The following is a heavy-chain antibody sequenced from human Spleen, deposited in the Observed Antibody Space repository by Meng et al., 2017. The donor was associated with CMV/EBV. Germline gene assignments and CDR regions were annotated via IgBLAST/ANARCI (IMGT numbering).Heavy chain of an antibody. CDR3: AKDLISGYNRYYYGMDV. CDR2: ISWNGGYI. Sequence: SLKISCAASGFAFHEYAMHWVRQAPGKGLEWVSGISWNGGYIGYADSVKGRFTISRDSAKNSLNLQMNSLRPEDTALYYCAKDLISGYNRYYYGMDVWGQGTTVTVSS. J-gene: IGHJ6*02. V-gene: IGHV3-9*01. CDR1: GFAFHEYA. D-gene: IGHD5-12*01.